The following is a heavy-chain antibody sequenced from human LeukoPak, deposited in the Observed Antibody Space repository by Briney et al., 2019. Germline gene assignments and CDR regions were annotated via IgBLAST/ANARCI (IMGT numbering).Heavy chain of an antibody. CDR1: GGSISSYY. J-gene: IGHJ2*01. V-gene: IGHV4-59*08. Sequence: PSETLSLTCTVSGGSISSYYWSWIRQPPGKGLEWIGYIYYSGSTNYNPSLKSRVIIPVDTSKNQFSLKLSSVTAADTAVYYCARRRYFDLWGRGTLVTVSS. CDR3: ARRRYFDL. CDR2: IYYSGST.